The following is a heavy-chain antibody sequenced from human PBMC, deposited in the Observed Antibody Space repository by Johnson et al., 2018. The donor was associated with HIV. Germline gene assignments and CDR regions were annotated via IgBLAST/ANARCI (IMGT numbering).Heavy chain of an antibody. CDR1: GFTFSSYG. J-gene: IGHJ3*02. CDR3: ARVVVVVATVRVGAFDI. Sequence: QVQLVESGGGVVQPGGSLRLSCAASGFTFSSYGMHWVRQAPGTGLEWVAFIRYDGSNKYYADSVNGRFTISRDNSKNTLYLQMNSLRAEDTALYYCARVVVVVATVRVGAFDIWGQGTMVTVSS. V-gene: IGHV3-30*02. D-gene: IGHD2-15*01. CDR2: IRYDGSNK.